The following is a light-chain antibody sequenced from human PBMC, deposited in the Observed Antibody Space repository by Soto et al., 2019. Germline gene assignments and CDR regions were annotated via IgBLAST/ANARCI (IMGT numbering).Light chain of an antibody. V-gene: IGLV2-14*03. CDR3: GSHTSSSTLVV. J-gene: IGLJ2*01. CDR2: DVI. CDR1: SSDVGGYNY. Sequence: QSALTQPASVSGSPGQSITISCTGTSSDVGGYNYVSWYQQHPGKAPKLMIYDVITRPSGVSNRFSGSKSGNTASLTISGLQAEDEADYYCGSHTSSSTLVVFGGGTKLTVL.